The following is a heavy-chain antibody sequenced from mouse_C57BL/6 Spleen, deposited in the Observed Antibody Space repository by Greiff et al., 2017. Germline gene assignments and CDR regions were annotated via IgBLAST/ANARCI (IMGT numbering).Heavy chain of an antibody. CDR2: IYPEDGDT. CDR1: GYAFSTSW. Sequence: QVQLKQSGPELVKPGASVKISCKASGYAFSTSWMNWVKQRHGKSLEWIGRIYPEDGDTNYNGKFKGKATLTVDKSSSTAYMQLSSLTSEDYAVYFCAGWAQASFDYFDYWGQGTTLTVSS. V-gene: IGHV1-82*01. J-gene: IGHJ2*01. CDR3: AGWAQASFDYFDY. D-gene: IGHD3-2*02.